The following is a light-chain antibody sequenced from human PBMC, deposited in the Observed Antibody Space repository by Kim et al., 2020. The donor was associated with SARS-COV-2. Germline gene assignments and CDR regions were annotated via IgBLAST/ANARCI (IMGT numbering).Light chain of an antibody. V-gene: IGKV1-5*03. CDR1: QTISTW. J-gene: IGKJ1*01. Sequence: SVGDKVTITCRASQTISTWLAWYQQKPRKAPKVLIYRGSNLESGVPSRFSGSVSGTEFTLTISSLQPDDFATYYCQQYSSYLPRTFGQGTKVDIK. CDR3: QQYSSYLPRT. CDR2: RGS.